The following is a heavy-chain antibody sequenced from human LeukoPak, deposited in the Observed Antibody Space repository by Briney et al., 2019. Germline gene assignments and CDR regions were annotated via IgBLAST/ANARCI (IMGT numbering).Heavy chain of an antibody. J-gene: IGHJ4*02. Sequence: PGGSLRLSCAASGFTFSNYAMTWVRQAPGKGLEWVSTLSGSGGSTYFADSVKGRFTISRDNSKNRLYLKMNSLRAEDTGVYYCAKYRGIPNWGQGTLVTVSS. D-gene: IGHD3-10*01. V-gene: IGHV3-23*01. CDR3: AKYRGIPN. CDR1: GFTFSNYA. CDR2: LSGSGGST.